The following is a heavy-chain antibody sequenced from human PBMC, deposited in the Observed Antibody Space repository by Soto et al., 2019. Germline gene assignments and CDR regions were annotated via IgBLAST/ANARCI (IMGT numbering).Heavy chain of an antibody. J-gene: IGHJ4*02. V-gene: IGHV1-18*01. CDR2: INTYNGMR. D-gene: IGHD2-21*01. Sequence: QVQLVQSGGEVKKPGASVTVSCKASGYTFINYHITWVRQAPGQGLEWMAWINTYNGMRDYAQRFQGRVTMTRDTSTSTAFMELRNLESDDTAVYFCAKSPRGEMATDWGQGTLVIVSS. CDR3: AKSPRGEMATD. CDR1: GYTFINYH.